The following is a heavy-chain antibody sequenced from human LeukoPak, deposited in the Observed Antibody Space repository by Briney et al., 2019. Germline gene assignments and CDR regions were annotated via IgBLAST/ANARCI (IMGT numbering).Heavy chain of an antibody. V-gene: IGHV3-7*01. D-gene: IGHD3-10*01. J-gene: IGHJ5*02. CDR2: IRQDGGEG. CDR1: GFMFSSYW. Sequence: GGSLRLSCAASGFMFSSYWMTWVRQAPGKGLGWVANIRQDGGEGYYVDSVKGRFTVSRDNAKNFVYLQMNSLRAEDTAVYYCARFAEGYYGSGSYYTDHWGQGTLVTVSS. CDR3: ARFAEGYYGSGSYYTDH.